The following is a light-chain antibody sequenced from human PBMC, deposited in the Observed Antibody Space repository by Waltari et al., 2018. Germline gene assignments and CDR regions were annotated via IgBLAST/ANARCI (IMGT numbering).Light chain of an antibody. J-gene: IGKJ1*01. Sequence: AIRMTQSPASLSASTGDRVTISCRASQGVSTYLAWYTQKPGKAPSLLIYAASTLESGGPSKFSGSGSGTDFTLTISCLQSEDFATYYCQQYHTYPWTFGQGTKVEI. CDR2: AAS. CDR1: QGVSTY. CDR3: QQYHTYPWT. V-gene: IGKV1-8*01.